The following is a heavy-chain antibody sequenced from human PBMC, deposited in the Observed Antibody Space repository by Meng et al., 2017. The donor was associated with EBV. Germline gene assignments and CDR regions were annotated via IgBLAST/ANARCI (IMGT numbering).Heavy chain of an antibody. CDR1: GGSFSGYY. D-gene: IGHD4-23*01. CDR2: INHSGST. CDR3: AGSYGGVLNY. J-gene: IGHJ4*02. V-gene: IGHV4-34*01. Sequence: QVQLQPSGAGLLKPSVTLSLTCAVYGGSFSGYYWSWIRQPPGKGLEWIGEINHSGSTNYNPSLKSRVTISVDTSKNQFSLKLSSVTAADTAVYYCAGSYGGVLNYWGQGTLVTVSS.